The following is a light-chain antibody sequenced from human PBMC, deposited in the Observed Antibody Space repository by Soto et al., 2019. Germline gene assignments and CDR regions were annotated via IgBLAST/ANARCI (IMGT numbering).Light chain of an antibody. CDR1: SSDVGNYNQ. CDR2: EVT. Sequence: HSALTQPPSASGSPGQSVTISCTGTSSDVGNYNQVSWYQQHPGKAPKLMIYEVTKRPSGVPDRFSGSKSGNTASLTVSGLQAEDEADYYCSSYAGSNNLVFGTGTKVTVL. CDR3: SSYAGSNNLV. V-gene: IGLV2-8*01. J-gene: IGLJ1*01.